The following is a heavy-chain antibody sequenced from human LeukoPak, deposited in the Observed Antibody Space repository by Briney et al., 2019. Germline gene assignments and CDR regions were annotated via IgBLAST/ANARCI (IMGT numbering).Heavy chain of an antibody. CDR3: ARDPAMIVVVITSPYFDY. Sequence: GGSLRLSCAASGFTFSSYAMHWVRQAPGKGLEWVAVISYDGSNKYYADSVKGRFTISRGNSKNTLYLQMNSLRAEDTAVYYCARDPAMIVVVITSPYFDYWGQGTLVTVSS. CDR1: GFTFSSYA. D-gene: IGHD3-22*01. CDR2: ISYDGSNK. J-gene: IGHJ4*02. V-gene: IGHV3-30-3*01.